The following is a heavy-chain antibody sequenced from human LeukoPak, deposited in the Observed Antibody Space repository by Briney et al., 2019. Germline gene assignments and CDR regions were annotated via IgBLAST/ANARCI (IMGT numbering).Heavy chain of an antibody. V-gene: IGHV3-48*04. CDR1: GFTFSSYS. CDR2: ISSSSSTI. J-gene: IGHJ4*02. Sequence: GGSLRLSCAASGFTFSSYSMNWVRQAPGKGLEWVSYISSSSSTIYYADSVKGRFTISRDNAKNSLYLQMNGLRAEDTAVYYCARDGEGYCSSTSCLDYWGQGTLVTVSS. CDR3: ARDGEGYCSSTSCLDY. D-gene: IGHD2-2*01.